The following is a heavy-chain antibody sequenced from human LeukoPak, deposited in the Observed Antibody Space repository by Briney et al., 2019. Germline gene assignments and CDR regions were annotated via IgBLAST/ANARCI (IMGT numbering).Heavy chain of an antibody. CDR1: GFTFSSYA. CDR2: ISGSGGST. D-gene: IGHD3-22*01. V-gene: IGHV3-23*01. Sequence: GGSLRLSCAASGFTFSSYAMSWVHQAPGKGLEWVSAISGSGGSTYYADSVKGRFTISRDNSKNTLYLQMNSLRAEDTAVYYCAKDQYYYDSSCFDYWGQGTLVTVSS. CDR3: AKDQYYYDSSCFDY. J-gene: IGHJ4*02.